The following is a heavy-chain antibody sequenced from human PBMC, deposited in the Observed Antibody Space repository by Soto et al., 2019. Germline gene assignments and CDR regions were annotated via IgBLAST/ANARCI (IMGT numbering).Heavy chain of an antibody. CDR2: ISDDGSNK. J-gene: IGHJ6*02. V-gene: IGHV3-30*18. CDR3: TKRRNVLRFLEWSSGMEV. D-gene: IGHD3-3*01. Sequence: GGPLRVSCAASVFTFSNYGMHWVRQAPGKGLEWVAFISDDGSNKYYADSMKGRFTMSRDNSKSTLYLQMNSLRVEDTAVYYCTKRRNVLRFLEWSSGMEVWGQGTTVSVSS. CDR1: VFTFSNYG.